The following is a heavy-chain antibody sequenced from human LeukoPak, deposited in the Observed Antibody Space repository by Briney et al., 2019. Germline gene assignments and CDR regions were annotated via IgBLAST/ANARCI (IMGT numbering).Heavy chain of an antibody. Sequence: GGSLRLSCAASGFTFSSYGMHWVRQAPGKGLGWVAVIWYDGSNKYYADSVKGRFTISRDNSKNTLYLQMNSLRAEDTAVYYCAREGPQWLIDYWGQGTLVTVSS. V-gene: IGHV3-33*01. CDR2: IWYDGSNK. CDR3: AREGPQWLIDY. CDR1: GFTFSSYG. D-gene: IGHD6-19*01. J-gene: IGHJ4*02.